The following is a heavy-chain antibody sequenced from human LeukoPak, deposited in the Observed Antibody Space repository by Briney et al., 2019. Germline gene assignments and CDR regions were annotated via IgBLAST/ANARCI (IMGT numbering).Heavy chain of an antibody. D-gene: IGHD6-19*01. V-gene: IGHV1-18*01. Sequence: ASVKVSCKASGGTFSSYAISWVRQAPGQGLEWMGWISAYNGNTNYAQKLQGRVTMTTDTSTSTAYMELRSLRSDDTAVYYCARAYRIAVAGNYYYGMDVWGQGTTVTVSS. CDR1: GGTFSSYA. J-gene: IGHJ6*02. CDR2: ISAYNGNT. CDR3: ARAYRIAVAGNYYYGMDV.